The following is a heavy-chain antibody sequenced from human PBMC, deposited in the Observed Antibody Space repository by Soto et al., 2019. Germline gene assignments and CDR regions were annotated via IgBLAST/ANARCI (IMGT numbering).Heavy chain of an antibody. J-gene: IGHJ5*02. V-gene: IGHV3-48*02. D-gene: IGHD3-10*01. CDR1: GFTFSAYS. CDR2: ISSSGDTI. CDR3: ATHEFS. Sequence: EVQLVESGGGLVQPGGSLRLSCAASGFTFSAYSMNWVRQAPGKGLEWVTYISSSGDTINYADSVKGRFIISRDNAKNSLYMQINSLRDEDTAVYYCATHEFSWGQGTLVTVSS.